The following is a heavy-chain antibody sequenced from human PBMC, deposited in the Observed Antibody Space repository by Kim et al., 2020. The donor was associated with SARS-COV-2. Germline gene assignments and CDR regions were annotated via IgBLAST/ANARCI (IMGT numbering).Heavy chain of an antibody. CDR1: GGSISSGGYY. V-gene: IGHV4-31*03. CDR3: ARTRITMVVVVTHFDY. CDR2: IYYSGST. Sequence: SETLSLTCTVSGGSISSGGYYWSWLRQHPGKGLEWIGYIYYSGSTYYNPSLKSRVTIAVDTSKNQFSLKLGSVTAADTAVYYCARTRITMVVVVTHFDYWGQGTLVTVSS. J-gene: IGHJ4*02. D-gene: IGHD3-22*01.